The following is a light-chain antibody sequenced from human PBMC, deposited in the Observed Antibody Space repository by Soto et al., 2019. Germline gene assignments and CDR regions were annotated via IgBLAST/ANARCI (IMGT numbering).Light chain of an antibody. CDR3: QQYGSSPPWT. CDR1: QSVSSS. Sequence: EIVLTQAPATLSLPPVERATLSFRASQSVSSSLAWHQQKPGQAPRFLIYGASNRATGIPARFTGSGSGTDFTLTISSLEPEDFAVYYCQQYGSSPPWTFGQGTKVDIK. V-gene: IGKV3-11*01. J-gene: IGKJ1*01. CDR2: GAS.